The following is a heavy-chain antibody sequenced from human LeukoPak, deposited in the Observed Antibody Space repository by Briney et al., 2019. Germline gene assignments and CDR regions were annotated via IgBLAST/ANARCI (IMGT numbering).Heavy chain of an antibody. CDR2: ISHDGISK. J-gene: IGHJ3*01. Sequence: GGALRLSCAASGFTFSSNVMHWVRQAPGKGLEWVAAISHDGISKYYADSVKGRFTISRDNSKNTLYVQMNSLRADDTAVYYCARASTWVPGEDRSGYYYPYAFDLWGQGTMVTVSS. D-gene: IGHD3-22*01. CDR3: ARASTWVPGEDRSGYYYPYAFDL. V-gene: IGHV3-30-3*01. CDR1: GFTFSSNV.